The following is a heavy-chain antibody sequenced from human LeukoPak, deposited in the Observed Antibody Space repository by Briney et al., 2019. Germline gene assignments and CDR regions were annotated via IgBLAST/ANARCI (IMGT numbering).Heavy chain of an antibody. CDR1: GYSISSGYY. CDR2: IYHSGST. Sequence: PSETLSLTCTVSGYSISSGYYWGWIRQPPGKGLEWIGSIYHSGSTYYNPSLKSRVTISVDTSKNQFSLKLSSVTAADTAVYYCARIAYNTGWSLDYWGQGALVTVSS. CDR3: ARIAYNTGWSLDY. V-gene: IGHV4-38-2*02. J-gene: IGHJ4*02. D-gene: IGHD6-19*01.